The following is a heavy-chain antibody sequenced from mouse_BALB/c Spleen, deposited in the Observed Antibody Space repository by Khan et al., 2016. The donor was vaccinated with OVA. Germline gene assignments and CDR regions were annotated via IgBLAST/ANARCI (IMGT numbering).Heavy chain of an antibody. J-gene: IGHJ4*01. V-gene: IGHV2-6-4*01. D-gene: IGHD2-14*01. CDR2: IWGGGGT. CDR1: GFSLSSYN. CDR3: ARASYKYDGYYAMDY. Sequence: QVELVELGPGLVAPSQSLSITCTVSGFSLSSYNIHWVRQPPGKGLEWLGMIWGGGGTDYNSTFKSRLSIRKDNSKSQVLLKMNSLQTDDTAMYYCARASYKYDGYYAMDYWGQGTSVTVSA.